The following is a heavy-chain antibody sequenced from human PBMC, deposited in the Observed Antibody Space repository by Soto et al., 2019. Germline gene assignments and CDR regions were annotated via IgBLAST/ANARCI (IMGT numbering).Heavy chain of an antibody. CDR1: GFTFSSYS. Sequence: GGSLRLSCAASGFTFSSYSMNWVRQAPGKGLEWVSYISSSGGNIYYADSVKGRFTISRDNAKNSLYLQMNNLRDEDTAAYYCARDPDRADIVVVVAAEDDAFDIWGQGTMVTVSS. J-gene: IGHJ3*02. CDR2: ISSSGGNI. CDR3: ARDPDRADIVVVVAAEDDAFDI. V-gene: IGHV3-48*02. D-gene: IGHD2-15*01.